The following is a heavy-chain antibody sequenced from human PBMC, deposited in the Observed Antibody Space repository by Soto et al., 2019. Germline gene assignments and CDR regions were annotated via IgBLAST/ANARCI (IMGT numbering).Heavy chain of an antibody. CDR3: ARERWGYCSSTSCYPGDYYYYGTDV. CDR1: GGSISSYY. J-gene: IGHJ6*02. Sequence: TLSLTCTVSGGSISSYYWSWIRQPPGKGLEWIGYIYYSGSTNYNPSLKSRVTISVDTSKNQFSLKLSSVTAADAAVYYCARERWGYCSSTSCYPGDYYYYGTDVWGQGTTVTVSS. V-gene: IGHV4-59*01. D-gene: IGHD2-2*01. CDR2: IYYSGST.